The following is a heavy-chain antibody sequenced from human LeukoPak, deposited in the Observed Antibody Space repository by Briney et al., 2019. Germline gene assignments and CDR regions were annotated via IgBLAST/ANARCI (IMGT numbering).Heavy chain of an antibody. CDR2: ITGSGGDT. D-gene: IGHD3-22*01. V-gene: IGHV3-23*01. CDR3: AKDPYVGGGYHFDS. J-gene: IGHJ4*02. Sequence: GGSLRLSCAASGFTFSSYAMNWARQAPGEGLEWVSTITGSGGDTYYADSVKGRFTISRDNSKNTLYLQMNSLRSEDTAIYYCAKDPYVGGGYHFDSWGQGSLVTVSS. CDR1: GFTFSSYA.